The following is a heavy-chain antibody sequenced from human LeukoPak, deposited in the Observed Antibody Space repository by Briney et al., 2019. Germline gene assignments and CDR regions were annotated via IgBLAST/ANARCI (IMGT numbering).Heavy chain of an antibody. J-gene: IGHJ3*02. D-gene: IGHD3-16*02. CDR3: ARHLIYDYVWGSYRYVTGDAFDI. CDR2: IYHSGST. V-gene: IGHV4-38-2*02. Sequence: SETLSLTCTVSGYSISSGYYWGWIRQPPGKGLEWIGSIYHSGSTYYNPSLKSRVTISVDTSKNQFSLKLSSVTAADTAVYYCARHLIYDYVWGSYRYVTGDAFDIWGQGTMVTVSS. CDR1: GYSISSGYY.